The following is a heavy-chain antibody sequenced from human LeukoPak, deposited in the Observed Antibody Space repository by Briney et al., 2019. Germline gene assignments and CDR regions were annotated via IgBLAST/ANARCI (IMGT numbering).Heavy chain of an antibody. CDR2: IDEIGRT. V-gene: IGHV4-34*01. D-gene: IGHD6-19*01. CDR3: ASPIYCSATRCTGAMDV. CDR1: SESLTHYY. J-gene: IGHJ6*01. Sequence: SETLSLTCAVYSESLTHYYWNWVRQSPVKGLEWIGEIDEIGRTNYNPSLKSRATIAVDRAKNQFSLKLSPVTAADTAVYFCASPIYCSATRCTGAMDVWGQGTTVVVS.